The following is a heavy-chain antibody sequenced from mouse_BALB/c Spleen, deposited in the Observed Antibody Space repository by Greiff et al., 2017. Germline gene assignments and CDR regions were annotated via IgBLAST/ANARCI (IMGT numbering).Heavy chain of an antibody. CDR2: IDPENGNT. J-gene: IGHJ4*01. V-gene: IGHV14-1*02. Sequence: EVQLQQSGAELVRPGALVKLSCKASGFNIKDYYMHWVKQRPEQGLEWIGWIDPENGNTIYDTKFQGKASITADTSSNTAYLQLSSLTSEDTAVYCCARYDNYAMDHWGQGTSVSVAA. D-gene: IGHD2-3*01. CDR3: ARYDNYAMDH. CDR1: GFNIKDYY.